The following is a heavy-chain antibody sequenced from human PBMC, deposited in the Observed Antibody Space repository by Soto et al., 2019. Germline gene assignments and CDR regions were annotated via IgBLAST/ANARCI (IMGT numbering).Heavy chain of an antibody. CDR2: IYYSGST. Sequence: PSETLSLTCTVSGGSISSGDYYWSWIRQPPGKGLEWIGYIYYSGSTYYNPSLKSRVTISVDTSKNQFSLKLSSVTAADAAVYYCASSMITFGGVIVPSLWGQGTLVTVS. J-gene: IGHJ4*02. CDR1: GGSISSGDYY. V-gene: IGHV4-30-4*01. CDR3: ASSMITFGGVIVPSL. D-gene: IGHD3-16*02.